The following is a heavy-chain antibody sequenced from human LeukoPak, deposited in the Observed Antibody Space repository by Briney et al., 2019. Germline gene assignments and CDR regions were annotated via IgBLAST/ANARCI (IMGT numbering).Heavy chain of an antibody. D-gene: IGHD6-19*01. CDR3: ATAGIAVAGTSGYFDY. CDR1: GFTFSSYA. Sequence: PGGSLRLSCAASGFTFSSYAMSWVRQAPGKGLEWVSAISGSGGSTYYADSVKGRFTISRDNSKNTLYLQMNSLRAEDTAVYYCATAGIAVAGTSGYFDYWGQGTLVTVSS. CDR2: ISGSGGST. V-gene: IGHV3-23*01. J-gene: IGHJ4*02.